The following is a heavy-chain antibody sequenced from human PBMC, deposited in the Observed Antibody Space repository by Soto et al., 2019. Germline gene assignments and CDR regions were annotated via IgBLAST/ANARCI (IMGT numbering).Heavy chain of an antibody. CDR2: IIPIFGTA. V-gene: IGHV1-69*01. Sequence: QVQLVPSGAEVKKPGSSVKVSCKASGGTFSSYAISWVRQAPGQGLEWMGGIIPIFGTANYAQKFQGRVTITADESTSTGYMELSSMRSEDTAVYYCARENPCSGGSCQAFDYWGQGTLVTVSS. CDR1: GGTFSSYA. J-gene: IGHJ4*02. D-gene: IGHD2-15*01. CDR3: ARENPCSGGSCQAFDY.